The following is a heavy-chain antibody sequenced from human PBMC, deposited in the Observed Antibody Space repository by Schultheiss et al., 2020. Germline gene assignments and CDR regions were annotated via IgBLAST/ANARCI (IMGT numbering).Heavy chain of an antibody. V-gene: IGHV4-34*01. D-gene: IGHD1-14*01. CDR1: GGSFSGYY. J-gene: IGHJ5*02. Sequence: SETLSLTCAVYGGSFSGYYWSWIRQPPGKGLEWIGEINHSGSTNYNPSLKSRVTISVDKSKNQFSLKLSSVTAADTAVYYCARDRRYPDGKRWFDPWGQGTLVTVSS. CDR2: INHSGST. CDR3: ARDRRYPDGKRWFDP.